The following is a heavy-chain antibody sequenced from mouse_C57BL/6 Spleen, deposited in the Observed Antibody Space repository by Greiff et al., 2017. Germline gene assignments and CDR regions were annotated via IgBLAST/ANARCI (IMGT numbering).Heavy chain of an antibody. CDR3: TRDPIYYDYDGGYYYAMDY. Sequence: EVHLVESGEGLVKPGGSLKLSCAASGFTFSSYAMSWVRQTPEKRLEWVAYLSSGGDYIYYADPVKGRFTISRDNSRNTLYLQMSSLKSEDTAMYYCTRDPIYYDYDGGYYYAMDYWGEGTSVTVSS. CDR2: LSSGGDYI. V-gene: IGHV5-9-1*02. J-gene: IGHJ4*01. CDR1: GFTFSSYA. D-gene: IGHD2-4*01.